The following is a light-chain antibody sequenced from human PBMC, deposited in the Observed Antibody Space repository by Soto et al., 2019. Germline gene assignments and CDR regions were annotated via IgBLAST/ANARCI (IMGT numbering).Light chain of an antibody. V-gene: IGLV2-14*01. Sequence: QSALTQPASVSGSPGQSITISCTGTNNDVGAYPYVSWYQQHPGTAPKLIIYEVTNRPSGISDRVSGSKSGNTASLTISGLQAEDESDYYCSSFATGGTTVIFGGGTKLTVL. CDR3: SSFATGGTTVI. CDR2: EVT. CDR1: NNDVGAYPY. J-gene: IGLJ2*01.